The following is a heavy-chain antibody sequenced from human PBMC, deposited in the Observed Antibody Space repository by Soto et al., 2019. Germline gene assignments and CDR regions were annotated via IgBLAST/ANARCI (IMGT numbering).Heavy chain of an antibody. D-gene: IGHD1-1*01. CDR2: IYSGGST. CDR1: GFTVSSNY. J-gene: IGHJ6*03. V-gene: IGHV3-66*01. CDR3: AREANDYYYMDV. Sequence: GGSLRLSCTASGFTVSSNYMSWVRQAPGKGLEWVSVIYSGGSTYYADSVKGRFTISRDNSKNTLYLQMNSLRAEDTAVYYCAREANDYYYMDVWGKGTTVTVSS.